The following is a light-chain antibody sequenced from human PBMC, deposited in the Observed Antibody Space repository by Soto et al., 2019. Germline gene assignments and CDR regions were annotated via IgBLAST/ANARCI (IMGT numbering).Light chain of an antibody. J-gene: IGKJ2*01. Sequence: DIVMTQSPLSLPVTPGEPASISCRSSQSLLHSNGYNYLDWYLQKPGQSPQLLIYLGSNRASGVPDRFSGSGSGTDFTLKISRVEAEDVGVYYCMQALQTTPEYTFGQGTKLEIK. V-gene: IGKV2-28*01. CDR2: LGS. CDR3: MQALQTTPEYT. CDR1: QSLLHSNGYNY.